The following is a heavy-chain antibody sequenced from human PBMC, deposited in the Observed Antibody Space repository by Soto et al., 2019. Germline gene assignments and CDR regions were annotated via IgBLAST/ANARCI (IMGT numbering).Heavy chain of an antibody. CDR3: AKDLLRFLEERAFDI. V-gene: IGHV3-23*01. CDR2: ISGSGGST. D-gene: IGHD3-3*01. CDR1: GFTFSSYA. Sequence: EVQLLESGGGLVQPGGSLRLSCAASGFTFSSYAMSWVRQAPGKGLEWVSAISGSGGSTYYADSVKGRFTISRDNSKNTGYVKTNSLRAEDTAVYYCAKDLLRFLEERAFDIWGQGTMVTVSS. J-gene: IGHJ3*02.